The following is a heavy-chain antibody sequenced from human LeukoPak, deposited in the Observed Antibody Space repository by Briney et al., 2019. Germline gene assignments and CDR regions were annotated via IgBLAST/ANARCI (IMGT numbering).Heavy chain of an antibody. CDR1: GVSISSSGYC. CDR2: NDCSGRT. J-gene: IGHJ6*03. Sequence: SETLSLTCTASGVSISSSGYCWGWIRQPPGQGLERIGSNDCSGRTYYNPSLKRLVTTTDNTSKTQYSPKISSVTAANTALYFCARVSLAASAFYHYYYYMDGWGKGTTVTVSS. CDR3: ARVSLAASAFYHYYYYMDG. V-gene: IGHV4-39*07.